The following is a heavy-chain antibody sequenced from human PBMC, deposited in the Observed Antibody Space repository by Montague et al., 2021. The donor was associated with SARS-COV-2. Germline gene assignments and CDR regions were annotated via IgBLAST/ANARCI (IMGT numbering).Heavy chain of an antibody. CDR3: AARGSNWYFRGHAGAY. CDR1: GGSFSGYY. Sequence: SETLSLTCAVYGGSFSGYYWSWIRQPPGKGLEWIGEINHSGSTNYNPSLKSRVTISVDTSKNQFSLKLSSVTAADTAVYYCAARGSNWYFRGHAGAYWGQGTLVTVSS. J-gene: IGHJ4*02. CDR2: INHSGST. V-gene: IGHV4-34*01. D-gene: IGHD6-13*01.